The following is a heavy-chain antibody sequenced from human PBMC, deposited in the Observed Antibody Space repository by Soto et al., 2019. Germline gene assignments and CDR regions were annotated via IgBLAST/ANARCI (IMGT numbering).Heavy chain of an antibody. D-gene: IGHD6-25*01. J-gene: IGHJ4*02. CDR2: LYSGGST. CDR1: GFTVSSKY. CDR3: AVAPRGERLFDFDY. V-gene: IGHV3-66*01. Sequence: EVQLVESGGGLVQPGGSLRLSCVASGFTVSSKYMSWVRQAPGKGLEWVSVLYSGGSTYYADSVRDRFTISRDNSRNTLYLQMSSLRVEDTAIYYCAVAPRGERLFDFDYWGRGTLVTVSS.